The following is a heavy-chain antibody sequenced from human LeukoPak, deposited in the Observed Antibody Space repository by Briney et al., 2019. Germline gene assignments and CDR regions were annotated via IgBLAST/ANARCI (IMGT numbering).Heavy chain of an antibody. CDR2: IKGKTDGGTT. CDR3: TTDSASSGLSYYYYYYMDV. V-gene: IGHV3-15*01. Sequence: GGSVRLSCAASGFTFSNAWMSWVRLAPRDPLEWAGLIKGKTDGGTTDYAAPVKGRFTISRDDSKNTLYLQMYSLKTEDTAVYYCTTDSASSGLSYYYYYYMDVWGKGTTVTVSS. CDR1: GFTFSNAW. J-gene: IGHJ6*03. D-gene: IGHD6-19*01.